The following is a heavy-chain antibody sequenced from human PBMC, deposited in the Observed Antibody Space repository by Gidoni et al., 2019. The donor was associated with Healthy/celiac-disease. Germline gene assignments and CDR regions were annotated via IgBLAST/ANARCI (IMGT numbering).Heavy chain of an antibody. CDR1: GGSTSSGGYY. Sequence: QVQLQESGPGLVKPSQTLSLTCTVSGGSTSSGGYYWSWSRQHPGKGLEWIGYIYYSGSTYYNPSLKSRVTISVDTSKNQFSLKLSSVTAADTAVYYCARETYDSSGYYYDYWGQGTLVTVSS. CDR2: IYYSGST. CDR3: ARETYDSSGYYYDY. V-gene: IGHV4-31*03. D-gene: IGHD3-22*01. J-gene: IGHJ4*02.